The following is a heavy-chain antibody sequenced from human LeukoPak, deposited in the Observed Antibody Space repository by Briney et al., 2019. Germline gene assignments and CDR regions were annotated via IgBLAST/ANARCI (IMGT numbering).Heavy chain of an antibody. CDR1: GFTFSSYA. CDR2: ISSSGDSR. CDR3: LRWSDY. D-gene: IGHD4-23*01. J-gene: IGHJ4*02. Sequence: PGGSLSPSCAPSGFTFSSYAMHWVRQAPGKGLEYVSAISSSGDSRFYANSVKGRFTIARDNSKNTLSLQMGSLRADDMAVYYCLRWSDYWGQGTLVTVSS. V-gene: IGHV3-64*01.